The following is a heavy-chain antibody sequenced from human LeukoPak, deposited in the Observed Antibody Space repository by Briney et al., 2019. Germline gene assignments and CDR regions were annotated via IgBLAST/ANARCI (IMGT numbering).Heavy chain of an antibody. V-gene: IGHV3-53*01. D-gene: IGHD1-14*01. CDR2: IYSGSNT. CDR1: VFTVNSNY. J-gene: IGHJ4*02. CDR3: ARDQRGDGINYIDD. Sequence: GVSLRLSCAASVFTVNSNYMSWVRQAPGRALEGGSVIYSGSNTYSADSVTGRFTISRDNSKNTLYLRMNGLRAEDTAVYYCARDQRGDGINYIDDWGQGTLVTVSS.